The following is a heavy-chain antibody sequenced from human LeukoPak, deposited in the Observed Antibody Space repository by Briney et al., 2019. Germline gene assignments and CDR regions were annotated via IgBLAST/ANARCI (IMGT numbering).Heavy chain of an antibody. D-gene: IGHD3-10*01. V-gene: IGHV4-59*11. J-gene: IGHJ5*02. Sequence: PSETLSLTCTVSGGSISSHYWSWIRQPPGKGLEWIGYIYYSGSTKYNPTLKSRVTISVDTSKNQFSLKLSSVTAADTAVYYCARFGKGTYYYGSGSYPDNWFDPWGQGTLVTVSS. CDR3: ARFGKGTYYYGSGSYPDNWFDP. CDR2: IYYSGST. CDR1: GGSISSHY.